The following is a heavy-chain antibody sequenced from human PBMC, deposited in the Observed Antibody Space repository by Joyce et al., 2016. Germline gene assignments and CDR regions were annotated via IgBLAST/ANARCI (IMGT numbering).Heavy chain of an antibody. CDR1: GFTFSGHS. V-gene: IGHV3-30*01. D-gene: IGHD1-14*01. CDR3: ARDGPKTTWDPGYYFDF. CDR2: ISYDGKNT. J-gene: IGHJ4*02. Sequence: QVKLVESGGGVVQPGRYLRLPCAASGFTFSGHSMHWVRQGPGKGLDWVAIISYDGKNTYYGDSMKGRFTISRDNSKNTVYLQVDSLRTEDTAVYYCARDGPKTTWDPGYYFDFWGQGTLVTVSS.